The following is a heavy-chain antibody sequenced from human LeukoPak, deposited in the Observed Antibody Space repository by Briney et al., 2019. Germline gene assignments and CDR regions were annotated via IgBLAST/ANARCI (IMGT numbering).Heavy chain of an antibody. CDR2: IYTSGST. Sequence: SETLSLTCTVSGGSISSYYWSWIRQPAGKGLEWIGCIYTSGSTNYNPSLKSRVTMSVDTSKNQFSLKLSSVTAADTAVYYCARDGFGELFGLALDIRGEGTMVTVSS. CDR1: GGSISSYY. V-gene: IGHV4-4*07. CDR3: ARDGFGELFGLALDI. J-gene: IGHJ3*02. D-gene: IGHD3-10*01.